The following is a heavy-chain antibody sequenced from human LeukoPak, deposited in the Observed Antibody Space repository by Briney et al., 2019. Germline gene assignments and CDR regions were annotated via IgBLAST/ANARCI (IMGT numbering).Heavy chain of an antibody. CDR1: GFTFSGYS. Sequence: PGGSLRLSCAASGFTFSGYSMHWVRQAPGKGLEWISYITTTSSTTYYIDSVEGRFTISRDNARNSLYLQMNSLRADDTAVYYCASGPTPGVAAAADYRGQGTLVTVSS. CDR3: ASGPTPGVAAAADY. CDR2: ITTTSSTT. D-gene: IGHD6-13*01. J-gene: IGHJ4*02. V-gene: IGHV3-48*01.